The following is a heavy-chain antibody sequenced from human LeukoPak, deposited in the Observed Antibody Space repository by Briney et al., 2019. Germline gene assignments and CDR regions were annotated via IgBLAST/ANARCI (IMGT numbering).Heavy chain of an antibody. D-gene: IGHD5-24*01. Sequence: GGSLRLSCAASGFTFSSYTMSWVRQAPGKGLEWVANIKQDGSKKSYVDSVKGRFTISRDNAKNSLYLQMNSLRAEDTAIYYCTRVGYIDEGIDYWGQGTLVTVSS. V-gene: IGHV3-7*04. CDR3: TRVGYIDEGIDY. J-gene: IGHJ4*02. CDR2: IKQDGSKK. CDR1: GFTFSSYT.